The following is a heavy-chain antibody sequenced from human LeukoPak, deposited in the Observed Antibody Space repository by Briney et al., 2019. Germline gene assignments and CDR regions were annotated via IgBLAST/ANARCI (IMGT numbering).Heavy chain of an antibody. CDR1: GFTFSSYA. Sequence: GGSLRLSCAASGFTFSSYAMSWVRQAPGKGLEWVSSISSSSSYIYYADSVKGRFTISRDNAKNSLYLQMNSLRAEDTAVYYCARENYYDGSGYYYMFWYFDLWGRGTLVTVSS. V-gene: IGHV3-21*01. J-gene: IGHJ2*01. CDR2: ISSSSSYI. D-gene: IGHD3-22*01. CDR3: ARENYYDGSGYYYMFWYFDL.